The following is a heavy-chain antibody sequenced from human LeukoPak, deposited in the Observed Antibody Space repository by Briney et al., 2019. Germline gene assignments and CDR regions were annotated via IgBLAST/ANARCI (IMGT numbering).Heavy chain of an antibody. D-gene: IGHD6-6*01. CDR2: ITGSGGTT. V-gene: IGHV3-23*01. CDR1: GFTFSSYA. Sequence: PGGSLRLSCAASGFTFSSYAMNWVRQAPGKGLEWVSGITGSGGTTDYADSVKGRFTISRDNSKNTVYLQMNSLRAEDTAVYYCAKDLEYSSQTHDSWGQGTLVTVSS. J-gene: IGHJ5*01. CDR3: AKDLEYSSQTHDS.